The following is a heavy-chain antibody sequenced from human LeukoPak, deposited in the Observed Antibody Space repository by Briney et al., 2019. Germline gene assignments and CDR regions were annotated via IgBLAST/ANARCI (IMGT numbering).Heavy chain of an antibody. V-gene: IGHV1-2*02. Sequence: GASVSLSCKVSGYTFTGYYMHWVRQAPGQGLEWMGWINPNSGGTNYAQKFQGRVTMTRDTSISTAYMELSRLRSDDTAVYYCARVTPGFGYYFDYWGQGTLVTVSS. CDR2: INPNSGGT. CDR3: ARVTPGFGYYFDY. CDR1: GYTFTGYY. D-gene: IGHD3-10*01. J-gene: IGHJ4*02.